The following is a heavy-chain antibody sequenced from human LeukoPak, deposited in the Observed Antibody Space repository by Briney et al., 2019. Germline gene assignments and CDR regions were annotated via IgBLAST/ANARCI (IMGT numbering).Heavy chain of an antibody. CDR3: QYGSGSYYNIPDNWFDP. V-gene: IGHV3-7*01. Sequence: PGGSLRLSCAASGFIFSNYWMTWVRQAPGKGLEWVANINQDGSEKYYGDSVKGRFTISRDNAKNSLYLQMNSLRAEDTAVYYCQYGSGSYYNIPDNWFDPWGQGTLVTVSS. CDR1: GFIFSNYW. D-gene: IGHD3-10*01. CDR2: INQDGSEK. J-gene: IGHJ5*02.